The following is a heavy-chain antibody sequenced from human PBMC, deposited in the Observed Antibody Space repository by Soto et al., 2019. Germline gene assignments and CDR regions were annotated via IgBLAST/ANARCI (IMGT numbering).Heavy chain of an antibody. V-gene: IGHV1-3*01. Sequence: ASVKVSCNASGYTFTSYAMHWVRQAPGQRLEWMGWINAGNGNTKYSQKFQGRVTITRDTSASTAYMELSSLRSEDTALYYCERSIVVVTALDYWGQGTLVTVSS. CDR3: ERSIVVVTALDY. CDR2: INAGNGNT. CDR1: GYTFTSYA. J-gene: IGHJ4*02. D-gene: IGHD2-21*02.